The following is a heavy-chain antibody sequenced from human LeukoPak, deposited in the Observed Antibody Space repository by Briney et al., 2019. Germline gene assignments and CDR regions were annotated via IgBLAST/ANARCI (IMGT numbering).Heavy chain of an antibody. V-gene: IGHV4-39*02. CDR1: GDSISRSTYY. Sequence: SETLSLTCTVSGDSISRSTYYWAWIRQPPGKGLEWIGSVYYGRSPYFNPSLESRATISVDTSKNHFSLKMSSVTAADTAVYYCARSSGTGTFSYWGEGTLVTVSS. J-gene: IGHJ4*02. CDR2: VYYGRSP. D-gene: IGHD6-25*01. CDR3: ARSSGTGTFSY.